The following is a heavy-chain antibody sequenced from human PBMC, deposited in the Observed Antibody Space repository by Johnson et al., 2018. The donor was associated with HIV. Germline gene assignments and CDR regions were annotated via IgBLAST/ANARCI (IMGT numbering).Heavy chain of an antibody. D-gene: IGHD3/OR15-3a*01. V-gene: IGHV3-73*01. CDR3: TRWLDNDDFWDAVDI. CDR1: GFTLSGSH. J-gene: IGHJ3*02. CDR2: VRTEAKNHAT. Sequence: QLVESGEGVVQPGRSLKLSCAASGFTLSGSHIHWVSQASGKGLEWVGRVRTEAKNHATAYAASVTGRFSISRDDSKNTAYLQMNSLKTEDTAMYYCTRWLDNDDFWDAVDIWGQGTMVTVSS.